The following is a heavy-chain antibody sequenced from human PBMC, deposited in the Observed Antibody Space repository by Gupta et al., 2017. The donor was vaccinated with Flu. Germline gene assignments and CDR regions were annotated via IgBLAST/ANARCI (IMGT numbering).Heavy chain of an antibody. V-gene: IGHV6-1*01. J-gene: IGHJ6*02. Sequence: QVQLQQSGPGLVKPSQTLSLTCAIYGDSVSSNSAAWHWIRQSPSRGLEWLGSTDYRSKLYNYYAVSVKSRITINPDTSKNQFSLQLNSVTLEDTAVYYCARDRYSSGWSPRPHYYYGMDVWGQGTTVTVSS. D-gene: IGHD6-19*01. CDR1: GDSVSSNSAA. CDR2: TDYRSKLYN. CDR3: ARDRYSSGWSPRPHYYYGMDV.